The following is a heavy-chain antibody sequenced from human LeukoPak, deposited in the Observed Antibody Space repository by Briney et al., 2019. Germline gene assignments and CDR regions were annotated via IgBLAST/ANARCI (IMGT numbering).Heavy chain of an antibody. CDR2: INPSGGST. Sequence: ASVKVSCKASGYTFTSYYMHWVRQAPGQGLEWMGIINPSGGSTSYAQKFQGRVTMTRDTSTSTVYMELSSLRSEDTAVYYCAREGCSSTSCYAGTHDYWGQGTLVTVSS. CDR1: GYTFTSYY. D-gene: IGHD2-2*01. CDR3: AREGCSSTSCYAGTHDY. J-gene: IGHJ4*02. V-gene: IGHV1-46*01.